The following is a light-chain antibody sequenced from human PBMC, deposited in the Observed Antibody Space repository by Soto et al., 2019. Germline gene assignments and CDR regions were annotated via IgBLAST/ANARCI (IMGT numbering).Light chain of an antibody. J-gene: IGKJ4*01. V-gene: IGKV1-5*03. CDR3: QQYNSYPLT. CDR1: QSISSW. Sequence: DIQMTQSPSTLSASVGDRVTITCRASQSISSWLAWYQQKPGKAPNLLIYKASSLESGVPSRFSGSGSGTKLTLTISSLQPDDFATYYCQQYNSYPLTFGGGTKVEIK. CDR2: KAS.